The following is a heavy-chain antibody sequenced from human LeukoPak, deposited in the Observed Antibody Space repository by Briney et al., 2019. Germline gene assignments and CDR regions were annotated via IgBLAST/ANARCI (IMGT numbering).Heavy chain of an antibody. CDR1: GGSISSYY. CDR2: IYYSGST. Sequence: PSETLSLTCTVSGGSISSYYWSWIRQPPGKGLEWIGYIYYSGSTNYNPSLKSRVTISVDTSKYQFSLKLSSVTAADTAVYYWARDGGPGYFEWLTIGGQGTMVTVS. D-gene: IGHD3-9*01. J-gene: IGHJ3*02. V-gene: IGHV4-59*01. CDR3: ARDGGPGYFEWLTI.